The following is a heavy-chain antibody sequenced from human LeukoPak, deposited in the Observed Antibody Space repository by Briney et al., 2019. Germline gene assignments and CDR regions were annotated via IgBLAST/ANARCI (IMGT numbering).Heavy chain of an antibody. CDR1: GYSISSGYY. J-gene: IGHJ4*02. CDR3: ARGPATLVTLDY. V-gene: IGHV4-38-2*02. D-gene: IGHD4-23*01. Sequence: SGTLSLTCTVSGYSISSGYYWGWIRQPPGKGLEWIGSIYHSGSTYYNPSLKSRVTISVDTSKNQFSLKLSSVTAADTAVYYCARGPATLVTLDYWGQGTLVTVSS. CDR2: IYHSGST.